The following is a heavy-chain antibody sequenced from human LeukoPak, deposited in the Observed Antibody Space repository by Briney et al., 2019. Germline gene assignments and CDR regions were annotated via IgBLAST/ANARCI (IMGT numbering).Heavy chain of an antibody. CDR2: IKSKTDGGTT. CDR1: GFTFSSYG. V-gene: IGHV3-15*01. D-gene: IGHD2-21*02. Sequence: PGRSLRLSCAVSGFTFSSYGMHWVRQAPGKGLEWVGRIKSKTDGGTTDYAAPVKGRFTISRDDSKNTLYLQMNSLKTEDTAVYYCTTCSHGDCSLPNQYYYYGMDVWGQGTTVTVSS. J-gene: IGHJ6*02. CDR3: TTCSHGDCSLPNQYYYYGMDV.